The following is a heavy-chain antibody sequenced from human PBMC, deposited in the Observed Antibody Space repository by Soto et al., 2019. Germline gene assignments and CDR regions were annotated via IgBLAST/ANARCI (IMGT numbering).Heavy chain of an antibody. J-gene: IGHJ6*02. CDR3: ARARVPYSSTWYRYEYYRMDI. CDR2: IHYSGNT. D-gene: IGHD6-13*01. V-gene: IGHV4-31*03. Sequence: SETLSLTCTVSGDSISSSSYYWSWIRQHPGKGLEWIGYIHYSGNTRYNPSLKSRLTISVDTSKNQFSLMLSSLTAADTAVYFCARARVPYSSTWYRYEYYRMDIWGQGTKVTVYS. CDR1: GDSISSSSYY.